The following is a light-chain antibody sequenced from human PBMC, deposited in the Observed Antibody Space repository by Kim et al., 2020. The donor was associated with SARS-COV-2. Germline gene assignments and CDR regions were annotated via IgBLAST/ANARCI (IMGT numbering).Light chain of an antibody. J-gene: IGKJ1*01. Sequence: PSSLSAALGDRVTITCRASQSISGYLNWYQQKPGKAPKLLIYATSALESGVPSRFSGSRSGTDFTLTISGLQPEDFATYYCQQSQFGQGTKVDIK. V-gene: IGKV1-39*01. CDR1: QSISGY. CDR2: ATS. CDR3: QQSQ.